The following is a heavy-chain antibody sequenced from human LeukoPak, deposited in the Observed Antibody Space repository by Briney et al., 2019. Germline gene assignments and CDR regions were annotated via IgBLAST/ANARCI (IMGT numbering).Heavy chain of an antibody. CDR2: ISWNSGSI. D-gene: IGHD6-19*01. V-gene: IGHV3-9*01. CDR3: AKDTHQWLVRYFDL. CDR1: GFTFDDYA. Sequence: GGSLRLSCAASGFTFDDYAMHWVRQAPGKGLEWVSGISWNSGSIGYADSVKGRFTISRDNAKNSLYLQMNSLRAEDTALYYCAKDTHQWLVRYFDLWGRGTLVTVSS. J-gene: IGHJ2*01.